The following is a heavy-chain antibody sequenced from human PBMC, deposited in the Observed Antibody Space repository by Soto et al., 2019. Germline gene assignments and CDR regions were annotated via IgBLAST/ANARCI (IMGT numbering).Heavy chain of an antibody. CDR2: IYYSGST. CDR3: ARGDTAMVTRGRYYFDY. J-gene: IGHJ4*02. Sequence: SETLSLTCTVSGGSISSSSYYWGWIRQPPGKGLEWIGSIYYSGSTYYNPSPKSRVTISVDTSKNQFSLKLSSVTAADTAVYYCARGDTAMVTRGRYYFDYWGQETLVTVSS. V-gene: IGHV4-39*01. CDR1: GGSISSSSYY. D-gene: IGHD5-18*01.